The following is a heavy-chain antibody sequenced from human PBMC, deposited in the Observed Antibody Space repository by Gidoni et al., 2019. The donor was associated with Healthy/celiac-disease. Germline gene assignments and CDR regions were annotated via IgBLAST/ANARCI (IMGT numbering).Heavy chain of an antibody. J-gene: IGHJ4*02. CDR3: ARGLRRGAYEYSYDY. CDR1: VFTFADYG. V-gene: IGHV3-20*04. CDR2: INWNGGST. D-gene: IGHD1-26*01. Sequence: EVQLVESGGGVVRPGGSLRLSCAASVFTFADYGMSWVRQAPGKGLGWVSGINWNGGSTGYADSVKGRFTISRDNAKNSLYLQMNSLRAEDTALYYCARGLRRGAYEYSYDYWGQGTLVTVSS.